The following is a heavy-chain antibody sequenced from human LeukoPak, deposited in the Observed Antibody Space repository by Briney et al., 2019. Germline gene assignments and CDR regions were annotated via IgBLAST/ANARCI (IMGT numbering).Heavy chain of an antibody. J-gene: IGHJ4*02. CDR3: AKEFYYGSGSYPHFDY. CDR2: ISGDGGVT. CDR1: GFTFDEYA. Sequence: PGGSLRLSCAASGFTFDEYAMHWVRRPPGQGLEWVSLISGDGGVTYYADSVKGRFITYRDKSKNSLYLQMNSLTIEDTAFYYCAKEFYYGSGSYPHFDYWGRGTLVTVSS. D-gene: IGHD3-10*01. V-gene: IGHV3-43*02.